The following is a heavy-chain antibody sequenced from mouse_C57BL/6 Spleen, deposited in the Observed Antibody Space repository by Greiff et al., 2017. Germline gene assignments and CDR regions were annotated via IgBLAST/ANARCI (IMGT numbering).Heavy chain of an antibody. V-gene: IGHV5-6*01. CDR3: ARQGGNYEAMDY. J-gene: IGHJ4*01. D-gene: IGHD2-1*01. CDR1: GFTFSSYG. Sequence: EVKLVESGGDLVKPGGSLKLSCAASGFTFSSYGMSWVRQTPDKRLEWVATISSGGSYTYYPDSVKGRFTISRDNAKNTLYLQMSSLKAEDTAMYYCARQGGNYEAMDYWCQGTSVTVSS. CDR2: ISSGGSYT.